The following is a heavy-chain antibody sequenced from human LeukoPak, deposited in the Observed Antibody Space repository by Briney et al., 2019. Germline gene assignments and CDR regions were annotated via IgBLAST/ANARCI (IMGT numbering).Heavy chain of an antibody. Sequence: SVKVSCKASGYTFTSYAISWVRQAPGQGLEWMGRIIPILGIANYAQKFQGRDTITADKSTSTAYMELSSLRSEDTAVYYCARSWDDSSGYRSYDYWGQGTLVTVSS. V-gene: IGHV1-69*04. CDR2: IIPILGIA. CDR1: GYTFTSYA. CDR3: ARSWDDSSGYRSYDY. D-gene: IGHD3-22*01. J-gene: IGHJ4*02.